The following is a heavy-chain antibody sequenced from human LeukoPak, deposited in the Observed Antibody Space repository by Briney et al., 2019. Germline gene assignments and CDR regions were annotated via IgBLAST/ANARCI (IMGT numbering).Heavy chain of an antibody. CDR3: ARGRPYYDILTGYLNPTYYFDY. CDR1: GGSISSYY. V-gene: IGHV4-59*01. Sequence: PSETLSLTCTVSGGSISSYYWSWIRQPPGKGLEWIGYIYYSGSTNYNPSLKSRVTISVDTSKNQFSLKLSSVTAADTAVYYCARGRPYYDILTGYLNPTYYFDYWGQGTLVTASS. D-gene: IGHD3-9*01. J-gene: IGHJ4*02. CDR2: IYYSGST.